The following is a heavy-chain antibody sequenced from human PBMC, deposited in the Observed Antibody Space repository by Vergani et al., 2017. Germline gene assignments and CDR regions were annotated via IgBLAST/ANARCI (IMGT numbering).Heavy chain of an antibody. CDR2: ISYDGGEK. J-gene: IGHJ5*02. CDR1: GFTFSSSG. Sequence: VRLLESGGGVVQPGRSLRLSCAGSGFTFSSSGIHWVRQAPGKGLEWVAIISYDGGEKYYADSIKGRFTISRDNSKNTVYLQMNSLRAEDTAVYYCAKDLPSGNYGGAWIDPWGQGTLVTVSS. D-gene: IGHD1-26*01. CDR3: AKDLPSGNYGGAWIDP. V-gene: IGHV3-30*18.